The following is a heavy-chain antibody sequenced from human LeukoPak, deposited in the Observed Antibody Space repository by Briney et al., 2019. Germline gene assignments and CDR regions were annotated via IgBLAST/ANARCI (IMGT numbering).Heavy chain of an antibody. CDR1: GFTFSTYG. J-gene: IGHJ4*02. Sequence: GGSLRLSCAASGFTFSTYGMHWVRQAPGRGLEWVAVIWYDGSHKYYADSVKGRFTISRDNAKNSVYLQMNSLRGEDTAIYYCAREEWEAADWGQGTLVTVSS. CDR3: AREEWEAAD. V-gene: IGHV3-33*01. D-gene: IGHD6-25*01. CDR2: IWYDGSHK.